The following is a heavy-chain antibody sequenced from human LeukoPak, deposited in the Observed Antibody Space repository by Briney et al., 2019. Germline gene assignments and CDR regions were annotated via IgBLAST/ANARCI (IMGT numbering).Heavy chain of an antibody. Sequence: EASVKVSCKASGYTFTAYHMHWVRQAPAQGLEWMGWISPNSGDTGFAQKFQGRVTMTRDTSISTAYLELSRLRSDDTAVYYCVRSGYNWGFDYWGQGTLVTVSS. CDR2: ISPNSGDT. CDR3: VRSGYNWGFDY. V-gene: IGHV1-2*02. D-gene: IGHD1-1*01. CDR1: GYTFTAYH. J-gene: IGHJ4*02.